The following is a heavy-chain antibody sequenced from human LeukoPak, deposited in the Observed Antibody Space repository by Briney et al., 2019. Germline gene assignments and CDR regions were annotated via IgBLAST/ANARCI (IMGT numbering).Heavy chain of an antibody. CDR1: GGSISSYY. J-gene: IGHJ4*02. V-gene: IGHV4-59*08. D-gene: IGHD2-21*02. Sequence: SETLSLTCTVSGGSISSYYWSWIRQPPGKGLEWIGYIYYSGSTNYNPSLKSRVTISVDTSKNQFSLKLSSVTAADTAVYYCARVLRSGVVTALQSYYFDYWGQGTLVTVSS. CDR3: ARVLRSGVVTALQSYYFDY. CDR2: IYYSGST.